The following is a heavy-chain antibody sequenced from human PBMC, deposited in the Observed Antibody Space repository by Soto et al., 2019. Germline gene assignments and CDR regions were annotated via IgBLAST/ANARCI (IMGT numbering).Heavy chain of an antibody. Sequence: GASVKVSCKASGYTFTSYAMHWVRQAPGQRLEWMGWINAGNGNTKYSQKFQGRVTITRDTSASTAYMELSNLRSEDTAVYYCARAGQVTTVTTYFDYWGQGTLVTVSS. D-gene: IGHD4-17*01. CDR1: GYTFTSYA. J-gene: IGHJ4*02. CDR2: INAGNGNT. V-gene: IGHV1-3*01. CDR3: ARAGQVTTVTTYFDY.